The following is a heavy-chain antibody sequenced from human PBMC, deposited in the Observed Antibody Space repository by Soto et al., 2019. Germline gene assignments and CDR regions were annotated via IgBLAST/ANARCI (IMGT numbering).Heavy chain of an antibody. CDR1: GYTFTGYY. CDR3: ARGAMIDVVVPAAPTTDWFDP. CDR2: INPNSGGT. J-gene: IGHJ5*02. Sequence: ASVKVSCKASGYTFTGYYMHWVRQAPGQGLEWMGWINPNSGGTNYAQKFQGWVTMTRDTSISTAYMELSRLRSDDTAVYYCARGAMIDVVVPAAPTTDWFDPWGQGTLVTVSS. D-gene: IGHD2-2*01. V-gene: IGHV1-2*04.